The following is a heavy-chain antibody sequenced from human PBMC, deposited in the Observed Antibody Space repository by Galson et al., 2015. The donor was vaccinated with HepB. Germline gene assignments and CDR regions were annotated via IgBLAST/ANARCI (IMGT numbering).Heavy chain of an antibody. J-gene: IGHJ4*02. CDR1: GYTFTSYY. CDR2: INPSGGST. V-gene: IGHV1-46*03. Sequence: SVKVSCKASGYTFTSYYMHWVRQAPGQGLEWMGIINPSGGSTSYAQKFQGRVTMTRDTSTSTVYMELSSLRSEDTAVYYCARDPRDDYGDYDRAFDIWGQGTLVTVSS. CDR3: ARDPRDDYGDYDRAFDI. D-gene: IGHD4-17*01.